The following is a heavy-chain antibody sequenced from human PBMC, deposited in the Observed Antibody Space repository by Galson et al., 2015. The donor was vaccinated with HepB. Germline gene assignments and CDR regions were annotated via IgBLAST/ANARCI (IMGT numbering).Heavy chain of an antibody. Sequence: SLRLSCAASGFTFHTYAMSWVPQVPGKGLEWVSVVSDSGYTTYYEDSVKGRFTISRDNSNNTLSLQMDRLRAEDTAKYYCVKLGHHYVWGSYRYDAFEIWGQGTMVTVSS. V-gene: IGHV3-23*01. CDR2: VSDSGYTT. D-gene: IGHD3-16*02. CDR3: VKLGHHYVWGSYRYDAFEI. J-gene: IGHJ3*02. CDR1: GFTFHTYA.